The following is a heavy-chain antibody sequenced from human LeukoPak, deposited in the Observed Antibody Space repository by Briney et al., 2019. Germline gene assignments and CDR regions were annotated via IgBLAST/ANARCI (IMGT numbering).Heavy chain of an antibody. CDR1: RGTFSSYT. D-gene: IGHD5-18*01. CDR3: ARDGIPIDP. CDR2: IIPILGIA. J-gene: IGHJ5*02. Sequence: GSSVKVSCKASRGTFSSYTISWVRQAPGQGLEWMGRIIPILGIANYARKFQGRVTITADKSTSTAYMELSSLRSEDTAVYYCARDGIPIDPWGQGTLVTVSS. V-gene: IGHV1-69*04.